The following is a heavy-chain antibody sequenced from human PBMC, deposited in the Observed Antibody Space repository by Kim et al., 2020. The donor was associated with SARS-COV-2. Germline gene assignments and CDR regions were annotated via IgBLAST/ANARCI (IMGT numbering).Heavy chain of an antibody. D-gene: IGHD3-22*01. J-gene: IGHJ4*02. Sequence: GGSLRLSCAASGFTLSTSWMSWVRQAPGKGLEWVANIKEDGSKIHYVGSVRGRFTISRDNAKNSLYLQMNSLCAEDTAVYYCAREWLLWGQGTLVTVSS. CDR2: IKEDGSKI. V-gene: IGHV3-7*03. CDR3: AREWLL. CDR1: GFTLSTSW.